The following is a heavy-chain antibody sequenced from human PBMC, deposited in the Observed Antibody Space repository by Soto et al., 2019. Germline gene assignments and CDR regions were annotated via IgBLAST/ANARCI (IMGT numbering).Heavy chain of an antibody. V-gene: IGHV4-61*01. CDR2: IYYSGST. D-gene: IGHD3-22*01. CDR3: ARVSSSGYYGLLDG. CDR1: GGSVSNSSFY. J-gene: IGHJ4*02. Sequence: LSRTFAVSGGSVSNSSFYWSWIRQPPGERLEWIGNIYYSGSTNYNPSLKSRVTISVHTSKNQFSLKLTSVTAADTAVYYCARVSSSGYYGLLDGLGQGTL.